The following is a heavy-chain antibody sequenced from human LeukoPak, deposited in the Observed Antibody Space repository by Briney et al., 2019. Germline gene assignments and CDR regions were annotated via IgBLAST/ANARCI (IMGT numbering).Heavy chain of an antibody. Sequence: TGGSLRLSCAASGFTVSSNYISWVRQAPGKGLEWVSVIHSDGSTYYADSVKDRFSISRDNSRNTLYLQMNSLIAEDTAVYYCARQLFISTSFYYLFDFWGQGTLVTVSS. V-gene: IGHV3-66*04. J-gene: IGHJ4*02. D-gene: IGHD2/OR15-2a*01. CDR2: IHSDGST. CDR3: ARQLFISTSFYYLFDF. CDR1: GFTVSSNY.